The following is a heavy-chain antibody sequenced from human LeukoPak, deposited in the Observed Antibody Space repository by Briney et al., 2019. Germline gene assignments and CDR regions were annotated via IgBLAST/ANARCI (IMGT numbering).Heavy chain of an antibody. D-gene: IGHD1-7*01. CDR3: ARQSKLELPLGVYYFDY. CDR1: GFTFSSYG. Sequence: GGSLRLSCAASGFTFSSYGMHWVRQAPGKGLEWVAVIWYDGSNKYYADSVKGRFTISRDNSKNTLYLQMNSLRAEDTAVYYCARQSKLELPLGVYYFDYWGQGTLVTVSS. V-gene: IGHV3-33*01. CDR2: IWYDGSNK. J-gene: IGHJ4*02.